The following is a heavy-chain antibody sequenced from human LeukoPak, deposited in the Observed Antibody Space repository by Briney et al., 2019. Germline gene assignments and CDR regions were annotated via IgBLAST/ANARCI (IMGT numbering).Heavy chain of an antibody. CDR1: GGSISSYY. V-gene: IGHV4-59*01. Sequence: PSETLSLTCTVSGGSISSYYWSWIRQPPGTGLEWIGHIYYSGSTNYNPSLKSRVTISVDTSKNQFSLKLSSVTAADTAVYYCARVVVVAAVPPPAPDAFDIWGQGTMVTVSS. J-gene: IGHJ3*02. D-gene: IGHD2-15*01. CDR3: ARVVVVAAVPPPAPDAFDI. CDR2: IYYSGST.